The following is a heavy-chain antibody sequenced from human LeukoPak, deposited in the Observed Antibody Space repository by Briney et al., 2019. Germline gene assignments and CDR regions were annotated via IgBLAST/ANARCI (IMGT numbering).Heavy chain of an antibody. Sequence: ASVKVSCKASGYTFTNYSISWVRQAPGQGLEWVGWINPNSGGTNYAQKFQGRVTMTRDTSISTVYMELSRLRSDDTAVYYCSREDYWGQGTLVTVSS. CDR1: GYTFTNYS. J-gene: IGHJ4*02. CDR3: SREDY. CDR2: INPNSGGT. V-gene: IGHV1-2*02.